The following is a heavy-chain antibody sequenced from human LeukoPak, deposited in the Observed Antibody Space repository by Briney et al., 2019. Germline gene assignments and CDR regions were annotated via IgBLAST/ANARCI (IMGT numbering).Heavy chain of an antibody. J-gene: IGHJ4*02. D-gene: IGHD6-19*01. Sequence: GGSLRLSCAASGFTFSSYAMHWVRQAPGKGLEWVAVISYNGSNKYYADSVKGRFTISRDNSKNTLYLQMNSLGAEDTAVYYCARSYSWLAPFDYWGQGTLVTVSS. CDR2: ISYNGSNK. V-gene: IGHV3-30*04. CDR1: GFTFSSYA. CDR3: ARSYSWLAPFDY.